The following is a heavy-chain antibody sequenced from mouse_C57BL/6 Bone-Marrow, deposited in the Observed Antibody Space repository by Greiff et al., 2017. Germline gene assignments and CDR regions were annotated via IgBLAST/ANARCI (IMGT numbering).Heavy chain of an antibody. Sequence: QVQLQQPGAELVKPGASVKMSCKASGYTFTSYWITWVKQRPGQGLEWIGDIYPGSGSTNYNEKFKSKATLTVDTSSSTAYMQLSSLTSEDSAVYYCARIHYGNYVFDYWGQGTTLTVSS. CDR2: IYPGSGST. CDR3: ARIHYGNYVFDY. V-gene: IGHV1-55*01. D-gene: IGHD2-1*01. J-gene: IGHJ2*01. CDR1: GYTFTSYW.